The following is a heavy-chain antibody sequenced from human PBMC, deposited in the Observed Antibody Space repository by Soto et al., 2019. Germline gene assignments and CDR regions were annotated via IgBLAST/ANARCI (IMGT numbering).Heavy chain of an antibody. V-gene: IGHV4-39*01. CDR2: IYYSGST. J-gene: IGHJ4*02. CDR3: ASIYGDYYIYYFDY. CDR1: GGSISSSSYY. Sequence: SETLSLTCTVSGGSISSSSYYWSWIRQPPGKGLEWIGSIYYSGSTYYNPSLKSRVTISVDTSKNQFSLKLSSVTAADTAVYYCASIYGDYYIYYFDYWGQGTLVTVPS. D-gene: IGHD4-17*01.